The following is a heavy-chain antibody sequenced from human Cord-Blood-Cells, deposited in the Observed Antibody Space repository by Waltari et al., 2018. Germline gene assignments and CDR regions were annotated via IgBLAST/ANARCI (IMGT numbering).Heavy chain of an antibody. CDR2: INAGNGNT. D-gene: IGHD3-10*01. V-gene: IGHV1-3*01. J-gene: IGHJ4*02. Sequence: QVQLVQSGAEVTKHGASVKVSCKASGYTFTSYAMHWVRQAPGQRLEWMGWINAGNGNTKYSQKFQGRVTITRDTSASTAYMELSSLRSEDTAVYYCARVLLWFGELYYFDYWGQGTLVTVSS. CDR1: GYTFTSYA. CDR3: ARVLLWFGELYYFDY.